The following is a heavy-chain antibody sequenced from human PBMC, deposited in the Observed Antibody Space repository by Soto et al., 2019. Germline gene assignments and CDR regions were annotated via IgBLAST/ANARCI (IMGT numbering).Heavy chain of an antibody. CDR2: IYYTGST. V-gene: IGHV4-31*03. D-gene: IGHD2-21*02. J-gene: IGHJ4*02. Sequence: PSETLSLTCSVSGGSISSGAHYWTWIRQHPVKGLEWIGHIYYTGSTFYNPSLKSRLTISVDTSKNQFSLKLSSVTAADTAVYYCARIPFGDYFFDYWGQGTLVTVSS. CDR3: ARIPFGDYFFDY. CDR1: GGSISSGAHY.